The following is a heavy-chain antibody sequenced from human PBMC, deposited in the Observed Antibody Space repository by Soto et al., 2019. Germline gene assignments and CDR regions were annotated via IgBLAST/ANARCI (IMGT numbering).Heavy chain of an antibody. Sequence: GGSLRLSCAASGFTFSNAWMSWVRQAPGKGLEWVGRIKSKTDGGTTDYAAPVKGRFTISRDDSKNTLYLQMNSLKTEDTAVYYCTAEEYSSSPTLGYWGQGTLVTVSS. J-gene: IGHJ4*02. CDR3: TAEEYSSSPTLGY. D-gene: IGHD6-6*01. CDR1: GFTFSNAW. V-gene: IGHV3-15*01. CDR2: IKSKTDGGTT.